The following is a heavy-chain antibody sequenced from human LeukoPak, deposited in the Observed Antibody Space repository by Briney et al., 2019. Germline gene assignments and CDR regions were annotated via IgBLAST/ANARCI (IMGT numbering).Heavy chain of an antibody. CDR3: ARATHDYGDYVDYYYYYGMDV. Sequence: GGSLRLSCAASGFTFSSYSMNWVRQAPGKGLEWVSSISSSSSYIYYADSVKGRFTISRDNAKNSLYLQMNSLRVEDTAVYYCARATHDYGDYVDYYYYYGMDVWGKGTTVTVSS. J-gene: IGHJ6*04. CDR1: GFTFSSYS. D-gene: IGHD4-17*01. CDR2: ISSSSSYI. V-gene: IGHV3-21*01.